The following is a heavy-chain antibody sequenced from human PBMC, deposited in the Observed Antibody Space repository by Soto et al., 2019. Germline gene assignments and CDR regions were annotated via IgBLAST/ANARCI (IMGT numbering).Heavy chain of an antibody. V-gene: IGHV4-31*01. D-gene: IGHD6-13*01. CDR2: LYYNGTS. CDR3: ARSESIAQSSSRLDYFDY. CDR1: GGSISSDSSY. J-gene: IGHJ4*02. Sequence: QVQLQESGPGLVKPSQTLSLTCTVSGGSISSDSSYWSWIRPYPGKGLGWIGKLYYNGTSYSNPSLGGLVTTSVVTSKNQFSLNLSSVIAADTAVYYCARSESIAQSSSRLDYFDYWSQGMLVTVSS.